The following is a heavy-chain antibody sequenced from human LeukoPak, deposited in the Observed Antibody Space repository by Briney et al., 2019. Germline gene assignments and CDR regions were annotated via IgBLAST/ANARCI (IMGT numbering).Heavy chain of an antibody. J-gene: IGHJ4*02. CDR1: GASISGSGYY. Sequence: PSETLSLTCTVSGASISGSGYYWGWIRQPPGKGLEWNGSIYSSGSTYYNASLQSRVTISIETSKNQISMRLNAVTAADTAMYYCAKSGGYGLIDYWGQGTLVTVSS. V-gene: IGHV4-39*01. D-gene: IGHD1-26*01. CDR3: AKSGGYGLIDY. CDR2: IYSSGST.